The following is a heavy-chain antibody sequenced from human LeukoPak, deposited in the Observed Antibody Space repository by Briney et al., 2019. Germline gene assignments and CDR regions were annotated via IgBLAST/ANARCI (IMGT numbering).Heavy chain of an antibody. D-gene: IGHD3-22*01. V-gene: IGHV1-69*13. CDR2: IIPIFGTA. CDR3: ARDGYYYDSSGYSYVGAFVI. J-gene: IGHJ3*02. CDR1: GYTFISYG. Sequence: SVKVSCKASGYTFISYGISWVRQAPGQGLEWMGGIIPIFGTAIYAQMFQGRVTITADESTSTAYMELSSLRSEDTAVYYCARDGYYYDSSGYSYVGAFVIWGQGTMVTVSS.